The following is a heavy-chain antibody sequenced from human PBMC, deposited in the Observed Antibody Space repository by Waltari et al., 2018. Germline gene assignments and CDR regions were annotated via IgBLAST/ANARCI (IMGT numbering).Heavy chain of an antibody. J-gene: IGHJ4*02. D-gene: IGHD2-21*01. CDR2: IYYSGST. CDR3: ARGGAYCGGDCYPHLDY. CDR1: GGSISSYY. V-gene: IGHV4-59*01. Sequence: QVQLQESGPRLVKPSETLSLTCTVSGGSISSYYWSWIRQPPGKGLEWIGYIYYSGSTSYKPSLKSRVTVSVDTSKNQLSLKLSSVTAADTAVYYCARGGAYCGGDCYPHLDYWGQGTLVTVSS.